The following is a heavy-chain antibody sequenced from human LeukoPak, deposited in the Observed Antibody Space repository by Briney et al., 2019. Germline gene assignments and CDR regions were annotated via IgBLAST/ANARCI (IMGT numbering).Heavy chain of an antibody. D-gene: IGHD6-13*01. CDR3: ARYTAAAGTFNWFDP. J-gene: IGHJ5*02. V-gene: IGHV1-8*01. CDR1: VYTFTSYD. CDR2: MNPNSGST. Sequence: ASVTVSRKSSVYTFTSYDIHWLRQATGQGLAWMGWMNPNSGSTGYAQKFQGRVTMTRNTSISTAYMELSSLRSEDTAVYYCARYTAAAGTFNWFDPWGQGTLVTVSS.